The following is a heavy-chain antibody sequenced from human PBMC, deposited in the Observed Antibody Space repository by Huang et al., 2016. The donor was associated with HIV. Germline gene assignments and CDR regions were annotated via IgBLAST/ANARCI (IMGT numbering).Heavy chain of an antibody. Sequence: QVQLVQSGAEVEKPGASVNLSCKASGFNFLTYALHWVRPAPGKRLEWMGWINGDGLTKYSQKFQGRVTITRDRSASTVYVDFKSLTYEDTAVYYCARDKEAGTPFFDPWGQGTLVTVSS. V-gene: IGHV1-3*01. CDR1: GFNFLTYA. J-gene: IGHJ5*02. D-gene: IGHD6-19*01. CDR3: ARDKEAGTPFFDP. CDR2: INGDGLT.